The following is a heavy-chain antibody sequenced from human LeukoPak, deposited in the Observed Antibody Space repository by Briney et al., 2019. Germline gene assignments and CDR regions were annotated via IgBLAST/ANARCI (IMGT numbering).Heavy chain of an antibody. CDR2: FDPEGGET. Sequence: ASVKVSCKVSGYTLTELSMHWVRQAPGKGLEWMGGFDPEGGETIYAQKFQGRVTMTEDTSTDTAYMELSSLRSEDTAVYYCATFPSYYYDSSLNDYWGQGTLVTVSS. V-gene: IGHV1-24*01. D-gene: IGHD3-22*01. CDR1: GYTLTELS. J-gene: IGHJ4*02. CDR3: ATFPSYYYDSSLNDY.